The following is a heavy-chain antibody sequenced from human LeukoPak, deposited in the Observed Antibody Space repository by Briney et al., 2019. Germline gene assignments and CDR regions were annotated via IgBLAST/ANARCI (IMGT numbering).Heavy chain of an antibody. CDR3: AKGALYSTGGWFDP. J-gene: IGHJ5*02. V-gene: IGHV3-23*01. CDR1: GFTFSSYA. D-gene: IGHD6-25*01. Sequence: GGSLRLSCAASGFTFSSYAMSWVRQAPGKGLEWVSVISGSGASTYYADSVKGRFTISRDNSKNTLYLQMNSLRAEDTAVYYCAKGALYSTGGWFDPWGQGTLVTVSS. CDR2: ISGSGAST.